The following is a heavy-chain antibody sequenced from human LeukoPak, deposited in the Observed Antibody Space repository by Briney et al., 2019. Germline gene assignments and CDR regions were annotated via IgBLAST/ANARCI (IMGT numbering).Heavy chain of an antibody. CDR1: GFTFSSYA. CDR3: AKDRKSRDLDSLDI. J-gene: IGHJ3*02. V-gene: IGHV3-30-3*01. CDR2: ISCDGSNK. D-gene: IGHD5-24*01. Sequence: GRSLRLSCAASGFTFSSYAMHWVCQAPGKGLEWVAVISCDGSNKYYADSVKGRFTISRDNSKNTLYLQMNSLRAEDTALYYCAKDRKSRDLDSLDIWGQGTMVTVSS.